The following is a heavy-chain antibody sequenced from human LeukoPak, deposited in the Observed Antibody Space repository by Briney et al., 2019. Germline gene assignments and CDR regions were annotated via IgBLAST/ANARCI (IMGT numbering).Heavy chain of an antibody. J-gene: IGHJ4*02. CDR2: ISDDGRHN. CDR3: ARVKDIPKAYYFDY. CDR1: GFTFSTYA. D-gene: IGHD2-2*02. Sequence: GGSLRLSCAASGFTFSTYAMNWVRQAPGKGLEWVAVISDDGRHNYYADSVKDRFTISRDNSKNTLYLQMNSLRAEDTAVYYCARVKDIPKAYYFDYWGQGTLVTVSS. V-gene: IGHV3-30*14.